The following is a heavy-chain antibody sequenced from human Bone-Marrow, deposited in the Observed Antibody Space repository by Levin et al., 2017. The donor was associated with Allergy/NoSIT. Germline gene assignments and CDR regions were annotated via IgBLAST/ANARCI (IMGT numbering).Heavy chain of an antibody. Sequence: GGSLRLSCAASGFTFNTYGMHWVRQAPGKGLEWVAIISLDGSDEYYADSVKGRFTISRDNSRTTLYLQMNSLRPADTAVYYCARGLAVTSLPGGYAFDIWGQGTVVTVSS. CDR3: ARGLAVTSLPGGYAFDI. D-gene: IGHD2-21*02. J-gene: IGHJ3*02. V-gene: IGHV3-30*03. CDR2: ISLDGSDE. CDR1: GFTFNTYG.